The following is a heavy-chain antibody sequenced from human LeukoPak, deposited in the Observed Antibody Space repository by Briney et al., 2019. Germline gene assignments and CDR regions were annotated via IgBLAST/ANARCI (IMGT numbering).Heavy chain of an antibody. J-gene: IGHJ5*02. CDR3: ARIPAAIDNWFDP. V-gene: IGHV4-59*01. CDR2: IYYSGST. D-gene: IGHD2-2*02. Sequence: SETLSLTCTVSGGSLSSYYWSWIRQPPGKGLEWIGYIYYSGSTNYNPSLKSRVTISVDTSKNQFSLKLSSVTAADTAVYYCARIPAAIDNWFDPWGQGTLVTVSS. CDR1: GGSLSSYY.